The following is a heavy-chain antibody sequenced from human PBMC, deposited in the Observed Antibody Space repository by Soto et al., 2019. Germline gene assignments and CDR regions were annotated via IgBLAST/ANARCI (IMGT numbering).Heavy chain of an antibody. D-gene: IGHD1-1*01. J-gene: IGHJ4*02. CDR1: RGAMTNDYYY. V-gene: IGHV4-31*03. Sequence: SETLSLTCSVSRGAMTNDYYYWGWVRQRPGKGLEWIGHIFHSGRTYYNPSLKSRLSIGVDTSINRFSLNLNSLTAADTAVYYCARWVEVSLDYFDSWGPGISVTVSS. CDR2: IFHSGRT. CDR3: ARWVEVSLDYFDS.